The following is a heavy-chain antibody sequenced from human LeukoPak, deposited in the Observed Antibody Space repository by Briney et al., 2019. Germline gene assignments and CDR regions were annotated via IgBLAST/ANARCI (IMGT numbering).Heavy chain of an antibody. D-gene: IGHD6-13*01. CDR2: INHSGST. V-gene: IGHV4-34*01. J-gene: IGHJ4*02. CDR1: GGSFSGYY. Sequence: SETLSLTCAVYGGSFSGYYWGWIRQPPGKGLEWIGEINHSGSTNYNPSLKSRVTISVDTSKNQFSLKLSSVTAADTTVYYCARGRSSSWYGAAYFDYWGQGTLVTVSS. CDR3: ARGRSSSWYGAAYFDY.